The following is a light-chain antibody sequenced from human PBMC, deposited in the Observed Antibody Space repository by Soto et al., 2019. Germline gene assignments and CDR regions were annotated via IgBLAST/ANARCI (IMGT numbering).Light chain of an antibody. Sequence: EIVLTQSPVTLSLSPGERTTLSCRASQSVSGYLAWYQQKPGQAPRLLIYDVSNRATGIPARFSGSGYGTDFNLTISSLEPEDFAIYYCQQRDYWQVTFGQGTRLEIK. CDR1: QSVSGY. CDR2: DVS. CDR3: QQRDYWQVT. J-gene: IGKJ5*01. V-gene: IGKV3-11*01.